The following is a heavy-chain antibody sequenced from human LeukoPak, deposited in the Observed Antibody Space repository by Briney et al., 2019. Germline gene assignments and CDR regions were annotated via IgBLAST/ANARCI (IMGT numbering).Heavy chain of an antibody. CDR1: GGSISSYY. Sequence: SETLSLTCTVSGGSISSYYWSWIRQPPGKGLEWIGYIYYSGSTNYNPSLKSRVTISVDTSKNQFSLKLSSVTAADTAVYYCARVGWRYYFGYWGQGTLVTVSS. D-gene: IGHD6-19*01. CDR3: ARVGWRYYFGY. V-gene: IGHV4-59*01. J-gene: IGHJ4*02. CDR2: IYYSGST.